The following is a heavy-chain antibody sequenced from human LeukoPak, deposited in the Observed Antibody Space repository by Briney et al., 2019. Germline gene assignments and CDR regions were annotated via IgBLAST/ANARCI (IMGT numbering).Heavy chain of an antibody. J-gene: IGHJ4*02. V-gene: IGHV1-69*13. Sequence: ASVKVSGKPSGATFASYAIAGLRQAPGQGLSWMEGIIPIFGTANYAQKFQGRVTITADESTSTAYMELSSLRSEDTAVYYCAPTRALWFGESFGGWGQGTLVTVSS. D-gene: IGHD3-10*01. CDR1: GATFASYA. CDR2: IIPIFGTA. CDR3: APTRALWFGESFGG.